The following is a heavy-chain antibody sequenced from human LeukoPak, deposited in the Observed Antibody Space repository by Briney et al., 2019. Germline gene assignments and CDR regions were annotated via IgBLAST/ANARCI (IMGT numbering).Heavy chain of an antibody. V-gene: IGHV4-38-2*01. D-gene: IGHD5-18*01. CDR2: IYHSGST. CDR3: ARSKPLGYDF. CDR1: DYSISSGYY. Sequence: SETLSLTCAVSDYSISSGYYWGWIRQPPGKGLGWIGSIYHSGSTYYNPSLKSRVTISVDTSQNQFSLKLSSVTAADTAVYYCARSKPLGYDFWGQGTLVTVSS. J-gene: IGHJ4*02.